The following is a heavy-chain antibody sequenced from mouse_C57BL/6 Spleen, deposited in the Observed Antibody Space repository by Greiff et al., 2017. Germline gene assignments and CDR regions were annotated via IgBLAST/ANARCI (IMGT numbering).Heavy chain of an antibody. J-gene: IGHJ2*01. V-gene: IGHV1-50*01. Sequence: QVQLQQPGAELVKPGASVKLSCKASGYTFTSYWMQWVKQRPGQGLEWIGEIDPSDSYTNYNQKFKGKATLTVDTSSSTAYMQLSSLTSEDSAVYYCARRDSSGYPYYFDYWGQGTTLTVSS. CDR3: ARRDSSGYPYYFDY. D-gene: IGHD3-2*02. CDR2: IDPSDSYT. CDR1: GYTFTSYW.